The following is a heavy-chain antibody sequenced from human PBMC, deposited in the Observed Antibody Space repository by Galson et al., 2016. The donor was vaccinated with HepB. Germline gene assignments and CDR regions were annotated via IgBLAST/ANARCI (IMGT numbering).Heavy chain of an antibody. J-gene: IGHJ4*02. V-gene: IGHV3-30*04. CDR1: GFTFRSYA. D-gene: IGHD6-13*01. CDR3: ARPAAATTRLFFYFDS. CDR2: ISNDESEQ. Sequence: SLRLSCAASGFTFRSYALHWVRQAPGKGLEWVALISNDESEQYYADSVKGRFTISRDNSRTTVSLQMDNLRAEDTALYYCARPAAATTRLFFYFDSWGQGTLVTVSS.